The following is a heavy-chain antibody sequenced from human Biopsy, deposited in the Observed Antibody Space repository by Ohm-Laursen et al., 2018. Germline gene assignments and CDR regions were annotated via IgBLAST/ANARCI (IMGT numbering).Heavy chain of an antibody. D-gene: IGHD5-18*01. CDR2: IWFDETNK. CDR3: ARDPRDTALGIFDY. CDR1: GFTLNKHG. V-gene: IGHV3-33*01. J-gene: IGHJ4*02. Sequence: SLRLSCAASGFTLNKHGMHWVRQAPGKGLEWVAVIWFDETNKHYADSAKGRFTISRDNSKNMLYLQMNTLRDADTAVYYCARDPRDTALGIFDYWGLGTLVTVSS.